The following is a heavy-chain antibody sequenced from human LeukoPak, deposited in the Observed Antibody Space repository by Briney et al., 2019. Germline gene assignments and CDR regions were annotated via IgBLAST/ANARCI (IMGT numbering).Heavy chain of an antibody. CDR3: ARDKFCSDTGSCNIGLFDF. CDR2: IIHRGSS. CDR1: GGSFSGCY. V-gene: IGHV4-34*12. J-gene: IGHJ4*02. D-gene: IGHD2-15*01. Sequence: PSETLSLTCGVFGGSFSGCYWTWLRQPPGKGMEWIGQIIHRGSSHYNPSLRSRVTISVDTSKTQFSLKLTSVTAADTAVYYCARDKFCSDTGSCNIGLFDFWGQGALVTVSS.